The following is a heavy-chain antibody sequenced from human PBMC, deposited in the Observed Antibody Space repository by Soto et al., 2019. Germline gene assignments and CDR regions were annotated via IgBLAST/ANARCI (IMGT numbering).Heavy chain of an antibody. CDR2: ISYDGSNK. D-gene: IGHD6-13*01. Sequence: QVQLVESGGGVVQPGRSLRLSCAASGFTFSSYGMHWVRQAPGKGLEWVAVISYDGSNKYYADSVKGRFTISRDNSKNTLYLQMNSLRAEDTAVYYCAKDQQQLVQGVYYYYGMDVW. CDR1: GFTFSSYG. CDR3: AKDQQQLVQGVYYYYGMDV. J-gene: IGHJ6*01. V-gene: IGHV3-30*18.